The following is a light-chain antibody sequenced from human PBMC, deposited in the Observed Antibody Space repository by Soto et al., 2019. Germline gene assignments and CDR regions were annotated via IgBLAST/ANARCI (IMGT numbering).Light chain of an antibody. CDR3: QQYDSSPDT. CDR1: QSVSSS. Sequence: EIVLTQSPGTLSLSPGERATLSCRASQSVSSSLAWYQQKSGQAPRLLIYGASTRLTGIPDRFSGSGSGTDFTLTISGLEPEDFAVYYCQQYDSSPDTFGQGTKLEIK. J-gene: IGKJ2*01. CDR2: GAS. V-gene: IGKV3-20*01.